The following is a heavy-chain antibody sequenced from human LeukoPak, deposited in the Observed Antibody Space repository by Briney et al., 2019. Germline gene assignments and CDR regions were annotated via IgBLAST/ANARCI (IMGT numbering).Heavy chain of an antibody. D-gene: IGHD1-14*01. CDR1: GGSINHNY. Sequence: SETLSLTCTVSGGSINHNYWSWIRQPPGKGLEWIGYVYSNGNTNFNPSLKSRLTMSIDTSKNQFSLKVTSVTPADTAVYYCAGGTFDGPLYGTYWYFHVWGRGALVTVSS. V-gene: IGHV4-59*01. CDR3: AGGTFDGPLYGTYWYFHV. J-gene: IGHJ2*01. CDR2: VYSNGNT.